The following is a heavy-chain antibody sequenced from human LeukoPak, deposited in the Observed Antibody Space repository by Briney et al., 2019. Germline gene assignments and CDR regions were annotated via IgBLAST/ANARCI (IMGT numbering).Heavy chain of an antibody. J-gene: IGHJ5*02. Sequence: ASVKVSCKASGYTFTGYYMHWVRQAPGQGLEWIGWINPNSGGTNYAQKFQGRVTMTRDTSISTAYMELSRLRSDDTAVYYCAILVGPIVVVIAMSENWFDPWGQGTLVTVSS. CDR3: AILVGPIVVVIAMSENWFDP. CDR2: INPNSGGT. D-gene: IGHD2-21*01. V-gene: IGHV1-2*02. CDR1: GYTFTGYY.